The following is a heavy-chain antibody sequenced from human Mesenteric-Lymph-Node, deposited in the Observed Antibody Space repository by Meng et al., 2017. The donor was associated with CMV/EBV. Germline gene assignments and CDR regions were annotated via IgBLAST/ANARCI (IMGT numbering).Heavy chain of an antibody. V-gene: IGHV3-48*03. Sequence: GESLKISCAASGFTFSSYEMNWVRQAPGKGLEWVSYISSSGSTIYYADSVKGRFTISRDNAKNSLYLQMNSLRAEDTAVYYRARDTVAPVVPAAISFHYWGQGTLVTVSS. CDR3: ARDTVAPVVPAAISFHY. CDR2: ISSSGSTI. D-gene: IGHD2-2*02. CDR1: GFTFSSYE. J-gene: IGHJ4*02.